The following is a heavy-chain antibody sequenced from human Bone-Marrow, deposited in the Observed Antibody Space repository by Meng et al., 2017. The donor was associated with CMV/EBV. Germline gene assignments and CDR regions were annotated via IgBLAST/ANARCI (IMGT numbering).Heavy chain of an antibody. V-gene: IGHV3-23*01. CDR3: AKGGNYGAFDI. D-gene: IGHD3-16*01. CDR1: GFTFSSYA. J-gene: IGHJ3*02. CDR2: ISGSGGNT. Sequence: GESLKISCAASGFTFSSYAMSWVRQAPGKGLEWVSTISGSGGNTYYPDSVKGRFTISRDNSRNTLYLQMNSLRAEDTAVYYCAKGGNYGAFDIWGQGTRVTVSS.